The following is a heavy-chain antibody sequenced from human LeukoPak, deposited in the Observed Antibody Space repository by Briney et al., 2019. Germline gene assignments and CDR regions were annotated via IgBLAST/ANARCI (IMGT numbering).Heavy chain of an antibody. Sequence: GGSLRLSCAASGFTFSSYSMHWVRQAPGKGLEWVTVISYDGSNKYYGDSVRGRFTISRDNSKNTLYLQMNSLRTEDTAVYYCGRDLAGGAFDVWGQGTMVTVSS. CDR2: ISYDGSNK. J-gene: IGHJ3*01. CDR3: GRDLAGGAFDV. D-gene: IGHD1-26*01. V-gene: IGHV3-30-3*01. CDR1: GFTFSSYS.